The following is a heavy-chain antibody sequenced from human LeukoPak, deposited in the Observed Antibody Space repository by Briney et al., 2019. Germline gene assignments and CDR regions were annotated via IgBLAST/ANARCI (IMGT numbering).Heavy chain of an antibody. J-gene: IGHJ4*02. Sequence: PSETLSLTCAVYGGSFSGYYWSWIRQPPGKGLEWIGEINHSGSTNYNPSLKSRVTISVDTSKNQFSLKLSSVTAADTAVYYCARDMSIAARAFDYWGQGTLVTVSS. CDR1: GGSFSGYY. D-gene: IGHD6-6*01. V-gene: IGHV4-34*01. CDR2: INHSGST. CDR3: ARDMSIAARAFDY.